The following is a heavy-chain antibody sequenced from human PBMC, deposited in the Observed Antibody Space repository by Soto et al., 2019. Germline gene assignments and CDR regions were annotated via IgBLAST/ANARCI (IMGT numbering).Heavy chain of an antibody. V-gene: IGHV4-59*01. D-gene: IGHD2-15*01. J-gene: IGHJ4*02. CDR1: GGSISSYY. Sequence: XXTLSLHFTVSGGSISSYYWRWIRQPPGKGLEWIGYIYYSGSTNYNPSLKSRVTISVDTSKNQFSLKMSSVTAADTAVYYCARGDIDFDYWGQGTLVTVS. CDR3: ARGDIDFDY. CDR2: IYYSGST.